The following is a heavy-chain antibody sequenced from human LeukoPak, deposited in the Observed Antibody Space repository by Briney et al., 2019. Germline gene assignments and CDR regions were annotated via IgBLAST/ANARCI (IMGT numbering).Heavy chain of an antibody. CDR3: ARAYGSGAKAEYFQH. D-gene: IGHD3-10*01. V-gene: IGHV3-33*01. J-gene: IGHJ1*01. CDR1: GFTFSSYG. CDR2: IWYDGSNK. Sequence: GGSPRLSCAASGFTFSSYGMHWVRQAPGKGLEWVAVIWYDGSNKYYADSVKGRFTISRDNSKNTLYLQMNSLRAEDTAVYYCARAYGSGAKAEYFQHWGQGTLVTVSS.